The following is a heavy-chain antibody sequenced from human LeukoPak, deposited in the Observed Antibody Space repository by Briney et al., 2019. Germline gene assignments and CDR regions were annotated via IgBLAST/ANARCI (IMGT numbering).Heavy chain of an antibody. CDR1: GFTLTSYA. J-gene: IGHJ4*02. V-gene: IGHV3-23*01. CDR3: AKQLDSGNYYPTGDDY. Sequence: PGGSLRLSCAASGFTLTSYATTWVRQAPGKGLEWVSAISARGTDTYYADSVKGRFTIARDTSKNTVYLQMNSLRDEDAAVYYCAKQLDSGNYYPTGDDYWGQGTLVTVSS. D-gene: IGHD3-10*01. CDR2: ISARGTDT.